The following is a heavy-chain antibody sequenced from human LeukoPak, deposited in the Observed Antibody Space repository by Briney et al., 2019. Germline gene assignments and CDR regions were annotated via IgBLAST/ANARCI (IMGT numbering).Heavy chain of an antibody. D-gene: IGHD3-22*01. Sequence: GGSLRLSCTASGLTFSSYVRSWVRQAPGKGLEWVSTISGSGGSTFYADSVRGRFTISRDNSRSTLYLQMNSLRAEDTATYYCSPPRGDSSGYYYVYWGQGTLVTVSS. CDR1: GLTFSSYV. CDR3: SPPRGDSSGYYYVY. CDR2: ISGSGGST. V-gene: IGHV3-23*01. J-gene: IGHJ4*02.